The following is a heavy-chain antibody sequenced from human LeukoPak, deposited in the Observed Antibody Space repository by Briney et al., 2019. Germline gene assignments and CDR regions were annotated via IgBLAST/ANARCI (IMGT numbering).Heavy chain of an antibody. J-gene: IGHJ6*03. CDR1: GFTFSDYY. Sequence: GGSLRLSCAASGFTFSDYYMSWIRQAPGKGLEWVSYISSSGSTIYYADSVKGRFTISRDNAKSSLYLQMNSLRAEDTAVYYCARDRVLGYCSGGSCYGSGYYYMDVWGKGTTVTVSS. D-gene: IGHD2-15*01. V-gene: IGHV3-11*04. CDR3: ARDRVLGYCSGGSCYGSGYYYMDV. CDR2: ISSSGSTI.